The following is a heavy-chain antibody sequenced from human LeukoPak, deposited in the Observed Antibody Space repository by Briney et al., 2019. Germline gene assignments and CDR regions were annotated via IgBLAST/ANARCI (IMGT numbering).Heavy chain of an antibody. J-gene: IGHJ4*02. CDR3: ARMYSSSSSFDY. CDR1: GGSISGFY. V-gene: IGHV4-4*09. D-gene: IGHD6-6*01. CDR2: IYSSGST. Sequence: SETLSLTCTVSGGSISGFYWSWIRQPSGKGLEWIGYIYSSGSTNYNPSLKSRVTISVDTSKNQFSLKLSSVTAADTAVYYCARMYSSSSSFDYWGQGTLVTVSS.